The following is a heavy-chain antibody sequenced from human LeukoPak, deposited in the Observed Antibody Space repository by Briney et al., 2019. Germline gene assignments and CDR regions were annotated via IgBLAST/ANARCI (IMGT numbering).Heavy chain of an antibody. V-gene: IGHV4-39*01. CDR2: IYYTGST. CDR1: GVSISSSTYY. J-gene: IGHJ5*02. CDR3: ARQGLNP. Sequence: SETLSLTCTVSGVSISSSTYYWGWIRQPPGKGLEWIGSIYYTGSTYYNPSLKSRVTISVDTSKNQFSLKLSSVTAADTAVYYCARQGLNPWGQGTLVTVSS.